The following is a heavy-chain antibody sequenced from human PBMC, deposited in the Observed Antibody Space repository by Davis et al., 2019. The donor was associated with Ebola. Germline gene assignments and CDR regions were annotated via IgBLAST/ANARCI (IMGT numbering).Heavy chain of an antibody. Sequence: GESLKISCKGSGYSFTSHWIGWVRQMPGKGLEWMGIIYPGDSDTRYSPSFQGQVTISADKSISTAYLQWSSLKASDTAMYYCARHGGYYGSGSYGTYYYYGMDVWGQGTTVTVSS. J-gene: IGHJ6*02. CDR1: GYSFTSHW. V-gene: IGHV5-51*01. CDR3: ARHGGYYGSGSYGTYYYYGMDV. CDR2: IYPGDSDT. D-gene: IGHD3-10*01.